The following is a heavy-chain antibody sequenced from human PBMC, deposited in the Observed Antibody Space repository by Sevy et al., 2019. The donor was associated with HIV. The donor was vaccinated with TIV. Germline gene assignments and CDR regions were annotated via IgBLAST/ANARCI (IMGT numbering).Heavy chain of an antibody. D-gene: IGHD4-17*01. CDR1: GFTFSSYA. V-gene: IGHV3-64*01. Sequence: GGSLRLSCAASGFTFSSYAMHWVRQAPGKGLEYVSAISSNGGSTYYANSVKGRFTISRDNSKNTLYLQMGSLRAEDMAVYYCARPRANYVDNYFFYAMDVWGQGTTVTVSS. J-gene: IGHJ6*02. CDR2: ISSNGGST. CDR3: ARPRANYVDNYFFYAMDV.